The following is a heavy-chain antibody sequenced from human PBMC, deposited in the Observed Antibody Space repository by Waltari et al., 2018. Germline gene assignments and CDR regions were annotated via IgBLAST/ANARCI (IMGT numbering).Heavy chain of an antibody. J-gene: IGHJ3*02. CDR2: IHPGDSDT. V-gene: IGHV5-51*01. CDR1: GYSFTSYW. D-gene: IGHD3-22*01. Sequence: EVQLVQSGAEVKKPGESLKISCKGSGYSFTSYWIGWVRQMPGKGLEWMGIIHPGDSDTRYSPSFQGQVTISADKSISTAYLQWSSLEASDTAMYYCARQYDSSGYPNAFDIWGQGTMVTVSS. CDR3: ARQYDSSGYPNAFDI.